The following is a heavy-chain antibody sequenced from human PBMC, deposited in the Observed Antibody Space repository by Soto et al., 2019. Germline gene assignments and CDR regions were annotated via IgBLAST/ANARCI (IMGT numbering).Heavy chain of an antibody. CDR1: GGSISSYY. V-gene: IGHV4-59*01. Sequence: PSETLSLTCTVSGGSISSYYWSWIRQPPGKGLEWIGYIYYSGSTNYNPSLKSRVTISVDTSKNQFSLKLSSVTAADTAVYYCARGYGRWLQFYFDYWGQGTLVTVSS. CDR3: ARGYGRWLQFYFDY. D-gene: IGHD5-12*01. J-gene: IGHJ4*02. CDR2: IYYSGST.